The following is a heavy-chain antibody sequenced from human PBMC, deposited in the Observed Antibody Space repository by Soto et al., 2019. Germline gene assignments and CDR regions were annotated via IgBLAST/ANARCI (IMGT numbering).Heavy chain of an antibody. D-gene: IGHD1-26*01. CDR1: GFTFNFYA. J-gene: IGHJ4*02. CDR2: ISGRSNAT. Sequence: EVQLLESGGGLAQPGGSLTLSCAASGFTFNFYAMSWVRQAPGRGLEWVSAISGRSNATYYADSVKGRFTISRDNSKNTLYLQMNSLRDEDTAVYYCVGGTWERQGYDYWGQGTLVIV. CDR3: VGGTWERQGYDY. V-gene: IGHV3-23*01.